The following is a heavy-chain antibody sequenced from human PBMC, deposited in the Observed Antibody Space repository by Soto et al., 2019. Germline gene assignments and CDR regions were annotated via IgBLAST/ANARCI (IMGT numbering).Heavy chain of an antibody. V-gene: IGHV4-34*01. CDR3: ARGGVPAARGNGWFDP. Sequence: WTWIRQPPGKGLEWIGEINHAGSTNYIPSLKSRVTISVDTSKKQSSLKLSSVTAADTAVYYCARGGVPAARGNGWFDPWGQGTLVTVSS. CDR2: INHAGST. D-gene: IGHD2-2*01. J-gene: IGHJ5*02.